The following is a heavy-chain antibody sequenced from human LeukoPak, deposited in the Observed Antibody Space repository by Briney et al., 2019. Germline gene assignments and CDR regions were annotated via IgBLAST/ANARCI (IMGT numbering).Heavy chain of an antibody. Sequence: ASVKVSCKASGYTFTNYDIKWVGQATGQGREWMGWMNPNSGNTGYAQKFQGRVTMTRNTSISTAYMELSSLRSEDTAVYYCARRQAGESYSLGYWGQGTLVTVSS. V-gene: IGHV1-8*01. J-gene: IGHJ4*02. D-gene: IGHD3-10*01. CDR1: GYTFTNYD. CDR3: ARRQAGESYSLGY. CDR2: MNPNSGNT.